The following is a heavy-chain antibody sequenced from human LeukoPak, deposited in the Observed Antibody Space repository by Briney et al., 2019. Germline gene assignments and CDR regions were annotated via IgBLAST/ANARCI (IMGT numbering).Heavy chain of an antibody. CDR2: IRYDGGNK. Sequence: PGGSLRLSCAASGFTFSSYGMHWVRQAPGKGLEWVAFIRYDGGNKYYADSVKGRFTISRDNSKNTLYLQMNSLRAEDTAVYYCARNKKGDRYTYGHDYWGQGTLVTVSS. CDR1: GFTFSSYG. J-gene: IGHJ4*02. V-gene: IGHV3-30*02. CDR3: ARNKKGDRYTYGHDY. D-gene: IGHD5-18*01.